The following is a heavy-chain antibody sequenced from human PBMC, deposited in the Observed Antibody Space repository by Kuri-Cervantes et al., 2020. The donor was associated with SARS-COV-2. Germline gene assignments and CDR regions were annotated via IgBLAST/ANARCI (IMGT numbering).Heavy chain of an antibody. Sequence: ASVKVSCKASGGTFSSYAVSWVRQAPGQGLEWMGWISAYNGNTKYAQKLQGRVTMTTDTSTSTAYMELRSLRSDDTAVYYCVRFRYYDSSRNASDIWGQGTLVTVSS. D-gene: IGHD3-22*01. V-gene: IGHV1-18*01. CDR3: VRFRYYDSSRNASDI. CDR2: ISAYNGNT. J-gene: IGHJ3*02. CDR1: GGTFSSYA.